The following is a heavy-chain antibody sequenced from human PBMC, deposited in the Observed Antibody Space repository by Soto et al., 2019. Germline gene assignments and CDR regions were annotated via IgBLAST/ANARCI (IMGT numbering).Heavy chain of an antibody. CDR2: IYYSGST. Sequence: SETLSLTCTVSGGSIISYYWSWIRQPPGKGLEWIGYIYYSGSTNYNPSLKSRVTISVDTSKNQFSLKLSSVTAADTAVYYCARDGRYCSSTSCYEVAFDIWGQGTMVTV. D-gene: IGHD2-2*01. J-gene: IGHJ3*02. CDR1: GGSIISYY. V-gene: IGHV4-59*01. CDR3: ARDGRYCSSTSCYEVAFDI.